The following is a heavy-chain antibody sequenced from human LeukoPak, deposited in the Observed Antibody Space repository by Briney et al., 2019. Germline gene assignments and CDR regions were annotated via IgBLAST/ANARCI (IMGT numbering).Heavy chain of an antibody. CDR3: ARIVRYYYDSSGPSDY. D-gene: IGHD3-22*01. CDR1: GYTFTSYG. Sequence: GASVKVSCKASGYTFTSYGISWVRQAPGQGLEWMGWISAYNGNTNYAQKLQGRVTMTTDTSTSTAYMELRSLRSDDTAVYYCARIVRYYYDSSGPSDYWGQGTLVTVSS. V-gene: IGHV1-18*01. J-gene: IGHJ4*02. CDR2: ISAYNGNT.